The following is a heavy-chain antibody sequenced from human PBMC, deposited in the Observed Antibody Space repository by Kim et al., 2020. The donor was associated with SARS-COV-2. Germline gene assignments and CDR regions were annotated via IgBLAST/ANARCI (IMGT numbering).Heavy chain of an antibody. J-gene: IGHJ4*02. CDR1: GFTFGDYA. V-gene: IGHV3-49*03. CDR2: IRSKAYGGTT. CDR3: TRDRGYGFPGYSSLGGTMS. Sequence: GGSLRLSCTASGFTFGDYAMSWFRQAPGKGLEWVGFIRSKAYGGTTEYAASVKGRFTISRDDSKSIAYLQMNSLKTEDTAVYYCTRDRGYGFPGYSSLGGTMSWGQGTRVTVSS. D-gene: IGHD6-13*01.